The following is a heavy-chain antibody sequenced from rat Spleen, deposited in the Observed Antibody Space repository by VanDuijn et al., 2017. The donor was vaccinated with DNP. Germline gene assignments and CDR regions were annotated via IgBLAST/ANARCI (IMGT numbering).Heavy chain of an antibody. Sequence: EVQLVESGGDLVQPGRSLKLSCEASGFTFSNHWMTWIRQVPGKGLEWVASITPSGDNTYFPDSVKGRFTISRDTAKSTLYLQMNSLRSEDMATYYCARQLGWGQGVMVTVSS. J-gene: IGHJ2*01. CDR1: GFTFSNHW. CDR2: ITPSGDNT. D-gene: IGHD5-1*01. V-gene: IGHV5-31*01. CDR3: ARQLG.